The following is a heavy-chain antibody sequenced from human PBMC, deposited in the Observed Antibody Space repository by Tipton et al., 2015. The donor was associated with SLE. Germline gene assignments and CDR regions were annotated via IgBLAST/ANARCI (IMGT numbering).Heavy chain of an antibody. CDR3: ARERGITIFGVSLIDP. CDR2: IYTSGST. Sequence: TLSLTCTVSGGSISSGSYYWSWIRQPAGKGLEWIGYIYTSGSTNYNPSLKSRVTISVDTSKNQFSLKLSSVTAADTAVYYCARERGITIFGVSLIDPWGQGTLVTVSS. V-gene: IGHV4-61*09. J-gene: IGHJ5*02. D-gene: IGHD3-3*01. CDR1: GGSISSGSYY.